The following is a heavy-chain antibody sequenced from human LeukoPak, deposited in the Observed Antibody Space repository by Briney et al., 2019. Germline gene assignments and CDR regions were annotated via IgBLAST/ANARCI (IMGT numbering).Heavy chain of an antibody. CDR1: GYSITSAYY. Sequence: SETLSLICAVSGYSITSAYYWGWIRQPPGKGLEWVGSINHSGTTYYNPSLRSRVTISVNTSKNQFSLILNSVTAADTAIYYCARDIPSGYMDVWGKGTTVTVSS. J-gene: IGHJ6*03. CDR2: INHSGTT. CDR3: ARDIPSGYMDV. V-gene: IGHV4-38-2*02.